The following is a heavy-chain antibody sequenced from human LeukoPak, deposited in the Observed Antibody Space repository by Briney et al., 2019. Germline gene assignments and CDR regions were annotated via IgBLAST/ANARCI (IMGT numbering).Heavy chain of an antibody. D-gene: IGHD4-23*01. Sequence: PGGSLRLSCAASGFTFSSYSMNWVRQAPGKGLEWVSSISSSSSYTYYADSVKGRFTISRDNAKNSLYLQMNSLRAEDTAVYYCARDDRGGNPGYWGQGTLVTVSS. V-gene: IGHV3-21*01. J-gene: IGHJ4*02. CDR1: GFTFSSYS. CDR3: ARDDRGGNPGY. CDR2: ISSSSSYT.